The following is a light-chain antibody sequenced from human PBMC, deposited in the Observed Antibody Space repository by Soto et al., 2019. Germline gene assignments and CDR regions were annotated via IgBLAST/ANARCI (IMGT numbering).Light chain of an antibody. CDR3: LQYSSYPLT. V-gene: IGKV1-17*03. Sequence: DIQMSQSPSAMSASVGDRVTITCRASQGIRNYLAWFQQKSGKVPKRLIYGASSLQSGVPSRFSGSGSGTEFTLTISSLQPEDFGSYYCLQYSSYPLTFGGGTKVEVK. J-gene: IGKJ4*01. CDR2: GAS. CDR1: QGIRNY.